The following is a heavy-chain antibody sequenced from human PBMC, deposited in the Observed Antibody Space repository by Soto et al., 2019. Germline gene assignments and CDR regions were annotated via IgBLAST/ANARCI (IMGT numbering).Heavy chain of an antibody. CDR3: AKDLTVNRRYFQH. J-gene: IGHJ1*01. Sequence: EVQLLESGGGLVQPGGSLRLSCAASGFTFTTYAMSWVRQAPGKGLEWVSAISDNGDTTYYVDSVKGRFTISRDNSQNTLYLLMNSLRAEDTAVYYCAKDLTVNRRYFQHWGQGTLVTVSS. CDR1: GFTFTTYA. D-gene: IGHD4-17*01. V-gene: IGHV3-23*01. CDR2: ISDNGDTT.